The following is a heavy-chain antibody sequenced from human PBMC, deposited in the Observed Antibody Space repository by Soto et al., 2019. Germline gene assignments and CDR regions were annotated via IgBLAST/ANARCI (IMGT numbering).Heavy chain of an antibody. CDR2: ISYDGSNK. D-gene: IGHD2-15*01. CDR1: GFTFSSYG. J-gene: IGHJ4*02. Sequence: GGSLRLSCAASGFTFSSYGMHWVRQAPGKGLEWVAVISYDGSNKYYADSVKGRFTISRDNSKNTLYLQMNSLRAEDTAVYYCAKDLRCSGGSCYSPGDYWGQGTLVTVSS. CDR3: AKDLRCSGGSCYSPGDY. V-gene: IGHV3-30*18.